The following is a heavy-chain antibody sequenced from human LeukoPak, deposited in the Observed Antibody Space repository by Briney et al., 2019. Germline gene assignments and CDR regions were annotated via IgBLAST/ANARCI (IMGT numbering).Heavy chain of an antibody. V-gene: IGHV3-23*01. D-gene: IGHD6-19*01. Sequence: GGSVRRSCAASGFTFSSYAMSWVRQSPGKGLEWVSAISGSGGSTYYADSVKGRFTISRDNSKNTLYLQMNSLRAEDTAVYYCAKFHSSGWAIFDYWGQGTLVTVS. CDR3: AKFHSSGWAIFDY. J-gene: IGHJ4*02. CDR1: GFTFSSYA. CDR2: ISGSGGST.